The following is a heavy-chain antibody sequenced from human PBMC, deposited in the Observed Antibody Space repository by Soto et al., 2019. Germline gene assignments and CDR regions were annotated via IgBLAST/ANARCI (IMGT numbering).Heavy chain of an antibody. CDR3: ARFGDTARGGFDY. J-gene: IGHJ4*02. CDR1: GFTFSSYG. Sequence: QVQLVESGGGVVQPGRSLRLSCEASGFTFSSYGMLWVRQAPGKGLEWVAVIWYDGSNKYYADSVKGRFTISRDNSKNTLYLQMNSLRAEATAVYDCARFGDTARGGFDYLVQGTLVTVSA. D-gene: IGHD5-18*01. V-gene: IGHV3-33*01. CDR2: IWYDGSNK.